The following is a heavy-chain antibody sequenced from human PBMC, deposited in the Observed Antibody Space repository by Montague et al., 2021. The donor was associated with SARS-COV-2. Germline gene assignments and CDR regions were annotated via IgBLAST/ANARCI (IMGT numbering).Heavy chain of an antibody. CDR3: ARDRDWDDWCGMDV. CDR1: GFXFSSYE. V-gene: IGHV3-48*03. D-gene: IGHD2-21*01. Sequence: SLRLSCAASGFXFSSYEMNWVRQAPGKGLEWISYISSSGGGSTKHYTDXVKGRFTISRDNAKNSLYLQMNSLRVEDTAIYYCARDRDWDDWCGMDVWGQGTTVTVSS. J-gene: IGHJ6*02. CDR2: ISSSGGGSTK.